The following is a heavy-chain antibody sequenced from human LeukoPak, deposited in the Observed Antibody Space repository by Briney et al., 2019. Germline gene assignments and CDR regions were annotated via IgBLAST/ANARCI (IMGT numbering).Heavy chain of an antibody. CDR3: ARDPGYSYAFDI. V-gene: IGHV1-2*06. J-gene: IGHJ3*02. D-gene: IGHD2-21*01. CDR1: GYTFTAHY. CDR2: INPSSGDT. Sequence: GASVKVSCKASGYTFTAHYMHWVRQAPGQGLEWMGRINPSSGDTEYGQRFQGRVTLTRDTSSSTANMELRRLRSDDTALYYCARDPGYSYAFDIWGQGTVVIVSS.